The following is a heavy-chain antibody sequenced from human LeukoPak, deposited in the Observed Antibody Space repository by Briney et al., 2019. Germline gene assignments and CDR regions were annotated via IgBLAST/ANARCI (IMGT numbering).Heavy chain of an antibody. CDR3: ARGSAGNDY. CDR1: GFTFSTYW. D-gene: IGHD6-13*01. Sequence: GGSLRLSCAASGFTFSTYWMSWVRQAPGKGLEWVANIKQDGSEKYYVDSVKGRFTISRDNDKHSLYLQMNSMRAEDTAMYYCARGSAGNDYWGQGTLVTVSS. J-gene: IGHJ4*02. V-gene: IGHV3-7*01. CDR2: IKQDGSEK.